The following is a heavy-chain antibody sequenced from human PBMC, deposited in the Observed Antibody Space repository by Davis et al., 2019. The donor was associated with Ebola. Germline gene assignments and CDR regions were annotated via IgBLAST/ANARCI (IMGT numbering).Heavy chain of an antibody. CDR3: ARTSIVGTTTTASDI. V-gene: IGHV1-18*01. D-gene: IGHD1-26*01. CDR2: ISGYEDNT. CDR1: GYTFSSYG. J-gene: IGHJ3*02. Sequence: ASVKVSCKASGYTFSSYGISWVRQAPGQGLEWMGWISGYEDNTNYAPRFRGRITLTKDRATSTVHMELRSLRSDDTAVYFCARTSIVGTTTTASDIWGQGTMITVSS.